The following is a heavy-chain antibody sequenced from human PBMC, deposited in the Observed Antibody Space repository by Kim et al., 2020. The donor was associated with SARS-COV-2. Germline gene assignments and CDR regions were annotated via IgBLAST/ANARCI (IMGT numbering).Heavy chain of an antibody. D-gene: IGHD1-26*01. J-gene: IGHJ4*02. CDR2: IWYDGSNK. V-gene: IGHV3-33*01. CDR1: GFTFSSYG. Sequence: GGSLRLSCAASGFTFSSYGMHWVRQAPGKGLEWVAVIWYDGSNKYYADSVKGRFTISRDNSKNTLYLQMNSLRAEDTAVYYCARDSWPYSGSSYGLLHWGKGTLVTVSS. CDR3: ARDSWPYSGSSYGLLH.